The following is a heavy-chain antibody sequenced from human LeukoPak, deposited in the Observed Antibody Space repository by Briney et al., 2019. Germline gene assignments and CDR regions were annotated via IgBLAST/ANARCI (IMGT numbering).Heavy chain of an antibody. J-gene: IGHJ4*02. CDR1: GFTFSGYP. Sequence: GGSLRLSCAASGFTFSGYPIHWVRQAPGKGLEWVAVISYDGSNKYYADSVKGRFTISRDNSKNTLYLQMNSLRAEDMAVYYCAREVRGLSTFEYWGQGTLVTVSS. CDR2: ISYDGSNK. V-gene: IGHV3-30-3*01. CDR3: AREVRGLSTFEY.